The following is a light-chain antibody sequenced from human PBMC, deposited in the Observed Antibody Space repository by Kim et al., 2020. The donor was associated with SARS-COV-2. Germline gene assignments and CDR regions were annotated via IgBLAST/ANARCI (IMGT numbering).Light chain of an antibody. V-gene: IGKV3-11*01. Sequence: SPPGEGATLSCRASQSVSSYLAWYQQKPGQAPRLLIYDASNRATGIPARFSGSGSGTDFTLTISSLEPEDFAVYYCQQRSNWPLTFGGGTKVDIK. J-gene: IGKJ4*01. CDR3: QQRSNWPLT. CDR1: QSVSSY. CDR2: DAS.